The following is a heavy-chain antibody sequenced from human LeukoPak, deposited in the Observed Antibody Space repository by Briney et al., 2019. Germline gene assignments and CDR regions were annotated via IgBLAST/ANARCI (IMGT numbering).Heavy chain of an antibody. CDR1: GGSMSSYY. Sequence: PSETLSLTCTVSGGSMSSYYWSWIRQPPGKGLEWIGYIYYSGTTNYNPSLRSRATISVDTSKNQFSPKLSSVTAADTAVYYCARGGIQLWSNNWVDPWGQGTLVTVSS. D-gene: IGHD5-18*01. CDR3: ARGGIQLWSNNWVDP. CDR2: IYYSGTT. V-gene: IGHV4-59*01. J-gene: IGHJ5*02.